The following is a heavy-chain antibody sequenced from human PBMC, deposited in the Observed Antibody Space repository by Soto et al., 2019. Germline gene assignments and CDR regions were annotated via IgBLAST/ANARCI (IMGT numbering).Heavy chain of an antibody. J-gene: IGHJ6*02. Sequence: VSVKVSCKASGYSFTNYGISWVRQAPGQGLEWMGWISAYNGNTNYAQKLQGRVTMTTDTSTSTAYMGLRSLRSDDTAVYYCARSVITFGGVIVNPYYYGMDVWGQGTTVTVS. CDR3: ARSVITFGGVIVNPYYYGMDV. CDR1: GYSFTNYG. D-gene: IGHD3-16*02. V-gene: IGHV1-18*01. CDR2: ISAYNGNT.